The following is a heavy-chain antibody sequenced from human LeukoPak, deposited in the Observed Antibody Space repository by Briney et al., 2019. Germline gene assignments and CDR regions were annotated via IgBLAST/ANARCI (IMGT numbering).Heavy chain of an antibody. Sequence: PGGSLRLSCSASGFTFSSYAMHWVRQAPGKGLEYVSAISSNGGSTYYADSVKGRFTISRDNSKNTLYLQMSSLRAEDTAVYYCVKGGSSWDVRAKLFDYWGQGTLVTVSS. D-gene: IGHD6-13*01. CDR1: GFTFSSYA. J-gene: IGHJ4*02. CDR2: ISSNGGST. V-gene: IGHV3-64D*09. CDR3: VKGGSSWDVRAKLFDY.